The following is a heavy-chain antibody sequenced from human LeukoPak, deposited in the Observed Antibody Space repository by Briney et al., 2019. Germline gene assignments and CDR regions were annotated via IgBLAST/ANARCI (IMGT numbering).Heavy chain of an antibody. CDR2: INHSGST. CDR1: GGSFSGYY. CDR3: ARGHYYGSGSYYRYYYYYMDV. Sequence: SETLSLTCAVYGGSFSGYYWSWIRQPPGKGLEWIGEINHSGSTNYNPSLKNRVTISVDTSKNQSSLKLSSVTAADTAVYYCARGHYYGSGSYYRYYYYYMDVWGKGTTVTVSS. V-gene: IGHV4-34*01. D-gene: IGHD3-10*01. J-gene: IGHJ6*03.